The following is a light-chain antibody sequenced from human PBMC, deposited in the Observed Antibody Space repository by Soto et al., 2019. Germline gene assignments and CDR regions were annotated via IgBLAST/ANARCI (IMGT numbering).Light chain of an antibody. J-gene: IGLJ1*01. CDR2: DVS. CDR3: CSYSSGSTPWV. CDR1: SSDVGGYNY. V-gene: IGLV2-14*03. Sequence: QSVLTQPASVSGSPGQSITISCTGTSSDVGGYNYVSWYQHHPGKAPKLIIFDVSDRPSGISDRFSASKSGNTAPLTISGLQAEDEADYYCCSYSSGSTPWVFGTGTKVTVL.